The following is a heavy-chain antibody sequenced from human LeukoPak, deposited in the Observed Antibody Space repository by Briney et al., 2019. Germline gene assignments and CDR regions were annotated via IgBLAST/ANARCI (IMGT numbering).Heavy chain of an antibody. CDR3: AKDSSLLWFGEFPNLFDY. CDR2: ISGSGGST. CDR1: GFTFSSYA. J-gene: IGHJ4*02. V-gene: IGHV3-23*01. Sequence: GRSLRLSCAASGFTFSSYAMHWVRQAPGKGLEWVSAISGSGGSTYYADSVKGRFTISRDNSKNTLYLQMNSLRAEDTAVYYCAKDSSLLWFGEFPNLFDYWGQGTLVTVSS. D-gene: IGHD3-10*01.